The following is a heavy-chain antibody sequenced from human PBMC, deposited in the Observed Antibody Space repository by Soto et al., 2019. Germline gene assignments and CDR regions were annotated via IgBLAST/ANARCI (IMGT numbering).Heavy chain of an antibody. V-gene: IGHV4-34*01. CDR2: INHSGST. CDR3: ARAPRAYYYYMDV. Sequence: SETLSLTCAVYGGSFSGYYWSWIRQPPGKGLEWIGEINHSGSTNYNPSLKSRVTISVDTSRNQFSLKLSSVTAADTAVYYCARAPRAYYYYMDVWGKGTTVTVSS. J-gene: IGHJ6*03. CDR1: GGSFSGYY.